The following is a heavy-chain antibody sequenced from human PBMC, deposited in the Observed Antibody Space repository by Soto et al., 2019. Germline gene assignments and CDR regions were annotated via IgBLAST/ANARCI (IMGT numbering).Heavy chain of an antibody. J-gene: IGHJ3*02. CDR2: ISSSSSYI. V-gene: IGHV3-21*01. D-gene: IGHD1-26*01. CDR3: ERGRCSGGYGTRISDSLDI. CDR1: GFTLSTYS. Sequence: GGSLRLSCAASGFTLSTYSMNSVRQAPGKRLEWVSSISSSSSYIYYADSVKGRFTISRDNAKNSLYLQMNILIAEVRVMYYFERGRCSGGYGTRISDSLDILGQGTMVTVSS.